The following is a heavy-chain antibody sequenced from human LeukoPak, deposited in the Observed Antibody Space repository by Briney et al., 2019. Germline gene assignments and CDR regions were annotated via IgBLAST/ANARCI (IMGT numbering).Heavy chain of an antibody. CDR2: ISYEGSNK. CDR1: GFTFSSHS. D-gene: IGHD3-22*01. CDR3: ARGVPPYDSSGYYHDN. J-gene: IGHJ4*02. V-gene: IGHV3-30-3*01. Sequence: PGGSLRLSCAASGFTFSSHSMHWVRQAPGKGLEWVAVISYEGSNKYYADSVRGRLTMSRDNSKNTLYLQMNSLRADDTAVYYCARGVPPYDSSGYYHDNWGQGTLVTVSS.